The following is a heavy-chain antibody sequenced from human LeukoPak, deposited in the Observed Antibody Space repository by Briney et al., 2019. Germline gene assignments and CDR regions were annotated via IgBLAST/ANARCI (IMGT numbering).Heavy chain of an antibody. J-gene: IGHJ4*02. CDR2: IYHSGST. CDR1: GGSISSSNW. Sequence: SETLSLTCAVSGGSISSSNWWSWVRQPPGKGLEWIGEIYHSGSTNYNPSLKSRVTVSVDKSKNQFSLKLSSVTAADTAVYYCARDAGHYFWYFDYWGQGTLVTVSS. D-gene: IGHD3-3*01. CDR3: ARDAGHYFWYFDY. V-gene: IGHV4-4*02.